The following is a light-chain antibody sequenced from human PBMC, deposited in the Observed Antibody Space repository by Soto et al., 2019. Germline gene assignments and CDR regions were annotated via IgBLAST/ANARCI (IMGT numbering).Light chain of an antibody. V-gene: IGKV3-15*01. CDR2: GAS. Sequence: EIVMTQSPATRSVSPGERVTLSCRASQSVSYNLAWYQQKPGQAPRILIYGASTRATGIPVRFSGSGSGTDFTLTISRLQSEDYAIYYCQQYNRWPRTFGQGTKLDIK. J-gene: IGKJ1*01. CDR3: QQYNRWPRT. CDR1: QSVSYN.